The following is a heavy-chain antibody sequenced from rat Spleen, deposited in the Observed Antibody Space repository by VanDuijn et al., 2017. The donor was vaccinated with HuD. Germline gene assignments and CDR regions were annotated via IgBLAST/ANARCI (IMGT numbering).Heavy chain of an antibody. D-gene: IGHD1-3*01. Sequence: EVQRVESGGGLVQPGRSMKLSCAASGFTFSDYCMAWVRQAPGKGLGWVASITNIGGNTYYPDSVKGRFTISRDNAKSTLYLQMNSLRSEETATYYCTRVPGVATGDYWGQGVMVTVSS. CDR2: ITNIGGNT. J-gene: IGHJ2*01. CDR3: TRVPGVATGDY. CDR1: GFTFSDYC. V-gene: IGHV5S11*01.